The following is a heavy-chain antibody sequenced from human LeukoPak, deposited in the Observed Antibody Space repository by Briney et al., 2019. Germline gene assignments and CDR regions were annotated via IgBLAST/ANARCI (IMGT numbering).Heavy chain of an antibody. D-gene: IGHD3-10*01. J-gene: IGHJ4*02. V-gene: IGHV1-2*02. CDR3: ARVEYYGSGSPFDY. CDR2: INPNSGGT. Sequence: ASVKVSCKASGYTFTGYYMHWVRQAPGQGLEWMGWINPNSGGTNHAQKFQGRVTMTRDTSISTAYMELSRLRSDDTAVYYCARVEYYGSGSPFDYWGQGTLVTVSS. CDR1: GYTFTGYY.